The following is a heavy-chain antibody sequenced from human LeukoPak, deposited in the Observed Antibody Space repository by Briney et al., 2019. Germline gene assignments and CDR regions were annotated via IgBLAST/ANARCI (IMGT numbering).Heavy chain of an antibody. CDR2: INPNSGGT. CDR1: GYTFSAYY. V-gene: IGHV1-2*04. Sequence: ASVKVSCKTSGYTFSAYYIHWVRQAPGQGLEWMGWINPNSGGTNFAQKFQGWVTMTRDTSITTVYMELSRLRSEDTAVYYCARGRNVPDYWGQGTLVTVSS. CDR3: ARGRNVPDY. J-gene: IGHJ4*02. D-gene: IGHD2-2*01.